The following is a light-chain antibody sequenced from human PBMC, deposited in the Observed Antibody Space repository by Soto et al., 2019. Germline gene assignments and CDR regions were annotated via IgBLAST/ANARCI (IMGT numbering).Light chain of an antibody. CDR1: SSDIGGYNY. Sequence: QSVLTQPASVSGSPGQSITISCTGTSSDIGGYNYVSWYQHHPGKAPKLMIYEVSNRPSGVSNRFSGSKSGNMASLTISGLQTEDEAHYYCSSYTGSSTYVFFGGGTKVTVL. V-gene: IGLV2-14*01. CDR2: EVS. CDR3: SSYTGSSTYVF. J-gene: IGLJ2*01.